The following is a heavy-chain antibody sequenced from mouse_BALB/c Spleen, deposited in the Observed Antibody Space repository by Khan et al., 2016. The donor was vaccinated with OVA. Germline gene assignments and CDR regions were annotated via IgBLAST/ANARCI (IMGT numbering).Heavy chain of an antibody. Sequence: LQQSGPELVKPGALVKISCKASGYTFTSYDINWVRQRPGQGLEWIGWIYPGDGSTEYNEKFKGKATLTADKSSSTAYMQLSSLTSETSAVYYCECEGFRGVAFDYWGLGTSVTVSS. J-gene: IGHJ4*01. CDR3: ECEGFRGVAFDY. CDR1: GYTFTSYD. CDR2: IYPGDGST. D-gene: IGHD2-1*01. V-gene: IGHV1S33*01.